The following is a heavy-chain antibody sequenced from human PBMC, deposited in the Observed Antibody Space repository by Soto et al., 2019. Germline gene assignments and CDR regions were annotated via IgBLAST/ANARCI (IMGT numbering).Heavy chain of an antibody. Sequence: SQTLSLTCYSSVDSVSSYSAACNYIKQSPSGGLEWLGRTYYRSRFFSDYAESVKSRIIINPDTSKNQFSLQLKSVTPEDTAVYYCARDRYSSSGWFDTWGQGTPVTVSS. D-gene: IGHD6-6*01. CDR1: VDSVSSYSAA. J-gene: IGHJ5*02. V-gene: IGHV6-1*01. CDR2: TYYRSRFFS. CDR3: ARDRYSSSGWFDT.